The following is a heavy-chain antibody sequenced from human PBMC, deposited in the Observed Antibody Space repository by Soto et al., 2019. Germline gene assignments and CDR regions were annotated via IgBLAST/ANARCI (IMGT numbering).Heavy chain of an antibody. CDR3: ARDLAAAGPFDC. Sequence: QVQLVQSGAEVKKPGASVKVSCKASGYTFTNYAFSWVRQAPGQGLEWMGWISAYNGNTNYPQKRQGRGTMTTATPTSTAYMELRSLRSDDTAVYYCARDLAAAGPFDCWGQGTLVTVSS. V-gene: IGHV1-18*01. J-gene: IGHJ4*02. D-gene: IGHD6-13*01. CDR1: GYTFTNYA. CDR2: ISAYNGNT.